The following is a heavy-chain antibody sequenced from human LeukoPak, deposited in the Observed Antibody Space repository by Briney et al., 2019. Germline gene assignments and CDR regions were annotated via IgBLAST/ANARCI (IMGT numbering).Heavy chain of an antibody. CDR3: ARVSIWFGEPISGDFDY. V-gene: IGHV3-11*04. J-gene: IGHJ4*02. CDR2: ISSSGSTI. CDR1: GFTVSSNY. Sequence: GGSLRPSCAASGFTVSSNYMSWVRQAPGKGLEWVSYISSSGSTIYYADSVKGRLTISRDNAKNSLYLQMNSLRAEDTAVYYCARVSIWFGEPISGDFDYWGQGSLVTVSS. D-gene: IGHD3-10*01.